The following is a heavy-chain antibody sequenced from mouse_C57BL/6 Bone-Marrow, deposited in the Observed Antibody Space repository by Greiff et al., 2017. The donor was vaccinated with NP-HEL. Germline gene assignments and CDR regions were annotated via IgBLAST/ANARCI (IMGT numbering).Heavy chain of an antibody. CDR2: IYPGGGYT. V-gene: IGHV1-63*01. J-gene: IGHJ2*01. Sequence: QVHVKQSGAELVRPGTSVKMSCKASGYTFTNYWIGWAKQRPGHGLEWIGDIYPGGGYTNYNEKFKGKATLTADKSSSTAYMQFSSLTSEDSAIYYCARCSSYGSSPYYFDYWGQGTTLTVSS. CDR3: ARCSSYGSSPYYFDY. CDR1: GYTFTNYW. D-gene: IGHD1-1*01.